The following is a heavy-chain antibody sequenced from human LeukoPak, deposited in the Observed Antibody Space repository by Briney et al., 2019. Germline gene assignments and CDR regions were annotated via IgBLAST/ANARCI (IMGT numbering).Heavy chain of an antibody. CDR1: GFTVSSNY. D-gene: IGHD2-2*01. V-gene: IGHV3-66*02. CDR2: IYSGGST. Sequence: GGSLRLSCAASGFTVSSNYKSWVRQAPGKGLEWVSVIYSGGSTYYADSVKGRFTISRDNSKNTLYLQMNSLRAEDTAVYYCARDIGYCSSTSCYGGIVGYFDYWGQGTLVTVSS. CDR3: ARDIGYCSSTSCYGGIVGYFDY. J-gene: IGHJ4*02.